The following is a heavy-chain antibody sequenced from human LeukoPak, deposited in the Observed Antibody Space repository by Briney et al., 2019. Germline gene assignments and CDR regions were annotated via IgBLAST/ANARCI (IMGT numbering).Heavy chain of an antibody. V-gene: IGHV5-51*01. Sequence: GESLKISCKVSGYSFTNYGIGWVRQMPGKGLEWMGIIYPFDSESRYSPSFQGQVTISADMSITTAYLQWSSLKASDTAMYYCARPNWARRYFDYWGQGTLVTVSS. CDR3: ARPNWARRYFDY. D-gene: IGHD7-27*01. CDR1: GYSFTNYG. CDR2: IYPFDSES. J-gene: IGHJ4*02.